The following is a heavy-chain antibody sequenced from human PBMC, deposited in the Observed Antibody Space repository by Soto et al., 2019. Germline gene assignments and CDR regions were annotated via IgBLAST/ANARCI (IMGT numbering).Heavy chain of an antibody. CDR3: ARLYRDQWLVTIDY. V-gene: IGHV4-61*05. D-gene: IGHD6-19*01. CDR2: IYYSGNT. Sequence: SETLSLTCTVSGGSFTSTDYFWGWIRQPPGKGLEWIGYIYYSGNTNYNPSLKSRVTISVDTSKNQFSLKLSSVTAADTAVYYCARLYRDQWLVTIDYWGQGTLVTVSS. CDR1: GGSFTSTDYF. J-gene: IGHJ4*02.